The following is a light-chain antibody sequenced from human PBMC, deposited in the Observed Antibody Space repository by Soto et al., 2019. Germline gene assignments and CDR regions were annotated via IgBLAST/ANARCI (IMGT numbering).Light chain of an antibody. Sequence: EIVLTQSQATLSLSPGDRATLSCRASQSVEHYLAWFQQKRGQAPRLLIYDTSNRAAGIPDRFSGSGSGTDFTLTISSLEPEDFAVYYCHQRYIWPPLTFGGGTKVEIK. CDR2: DTS. CDR1: QSVEHY. CDR3: HQRYIWPPLT. J-gene: IGKJ4*01. V-gene: IGKV3-11*01.